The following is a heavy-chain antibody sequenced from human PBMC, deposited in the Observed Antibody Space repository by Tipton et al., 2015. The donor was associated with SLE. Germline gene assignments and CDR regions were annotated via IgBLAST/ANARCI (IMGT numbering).Heavy chain of an antibody. Sequence: QLVQSGAEVKKPGASVKVSCKASGYTFISYSISWLRQAPGQGLEWMGGIIPIFGTANYAQKFQGRVTITADESTSTAYMELRSLRSDDTAVYYCARWDQSVAGTHWYFDLWGRGTLVTVSS. J-gene: IGHJ2*01. V-gene: IGHV1-69*13. CDR2: IIPIFGTA. D-gene: IGHD6-19*01. CDR3: ARWDQSVAGTHWYFDL. CDR1: GYTFISYS.